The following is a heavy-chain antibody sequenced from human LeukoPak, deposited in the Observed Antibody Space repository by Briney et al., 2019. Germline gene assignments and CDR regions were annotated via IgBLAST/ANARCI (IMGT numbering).Heavy chain of an antibody. CDR3: ARDTRNSNSWDDY. CDR1: GFTFSSYS. Sequence: PGGSLRLSCAASGFTFSSYSMNWVRQAPRQGLERVSSISISSSYIYYSDSVKGRLTISRDNAKNSLYLQMHSLITEATAVDYYARDTRNSNSWDDYWGQGTLVTVSS. V-gene: IGHV3-21*03. J-gene: IGHJ4*02. CDR2: ISISSSYI. D-gene: IGHD6-13*01.